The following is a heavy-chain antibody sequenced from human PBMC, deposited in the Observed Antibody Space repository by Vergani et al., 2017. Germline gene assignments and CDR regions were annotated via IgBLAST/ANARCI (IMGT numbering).Heavy chain of an antibody. CDR3: ARGDGGLNWFDP. J-gene: IGHJ5*02. CDR2: IWYDGSNK. Sequence: QVQLVESGGGVVQPGRSLRLSCAASGFTFSSHGMHWVRQAPGKGLEWVAVIWYDGSNKYYADSVKGRFTISRDNSKNTLYLQMNSLRAEDTAVYYCARGDGGLNWFDPWGQGTLVTVSS. CDR1: GFTFSSHG. D-gene: IGHD4-23*01. V-gene: IGHV3-33*01.